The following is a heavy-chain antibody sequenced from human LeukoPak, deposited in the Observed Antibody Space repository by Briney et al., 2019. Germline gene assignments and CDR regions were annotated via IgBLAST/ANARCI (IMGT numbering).Heavy chain of an antibody. V-gene: IGHV4-34*01. J-gene: IGHJ4*02. CDR2: INHSGST. D-gene: IGHD6-13*01. CDR1: GGSISSYY. Sequence: SETLSLTCTVSGGSISSYYWTWIRQPPGKGLEWIGEINHSGSTNYNPSLKSRVTISVDTSKNQFSLKLSSVTAADTAVYYCARLSSGSSSWYDIDYWGQGTLVTVSS. CDR3: ARLSSGSSSWYDIDY.